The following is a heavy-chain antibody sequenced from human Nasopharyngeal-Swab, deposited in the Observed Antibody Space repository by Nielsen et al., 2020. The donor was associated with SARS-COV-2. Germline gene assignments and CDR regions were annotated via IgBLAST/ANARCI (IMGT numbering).Heavy chain of an antibody. CDR2: ISYDGSNK. CDR3: ARDPMITFGGVIVADNYYYGMDV. CDR1: GFTFSSYA. Sequence: GESLKISCAASGFTFSSYAMHWVRQAPGKGLEWVAVISYDGSNKYYADSVKGRFTISRDNSKNTLYLQMNSLRAEDTAVYYCARDPMITFGGVIVADNYYYGMDVWGQGTTVTVSS. J-gene: IGHJ6*02. V-gene: IGHV3-30-3*01. D-gene: IGHD3-16*02.